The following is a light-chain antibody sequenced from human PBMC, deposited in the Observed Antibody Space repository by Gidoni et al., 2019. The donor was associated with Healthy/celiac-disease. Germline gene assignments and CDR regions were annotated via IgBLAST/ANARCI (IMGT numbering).Light chain of an antibody. J-gene: IGKJ4*01. CDR2: DAS. V-gene: IGKV3-11*01. Sequence: EIVLTQSPATLSLSPGERATLSGRASQSVSSYLAWYQQKPGQAPWLLIYDASNRATGIPARFSGSGSGTDFTLTISSLEPEDFAVYYCQQRSNWLTFGGGTKVEIK. CDR1: QSVSSY. CDR3: QQRSNWLT.